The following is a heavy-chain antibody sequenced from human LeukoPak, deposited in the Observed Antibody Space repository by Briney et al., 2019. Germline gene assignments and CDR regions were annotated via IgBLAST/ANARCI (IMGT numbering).Heavy chain of an antibody. J-gene: IGHJ6*03. D-gene: IGHD3-22*01. V-gene: IGHV1-69*13. CDR1: GGTFSSYA. Sequence: ASVKVSCKASGGTFSSYAISWVRQAPGQGLEWMGGIIPIFGTANYAQKFQGRVTITADESTSTAYMELSSLRSEDTAVYYCARVRDDSSGYRVDYYYYMDVWGKGTTVTISS. CDR2: IIPIFGTA. CDR3: ARVRDDSSGYRVDYYYYMDV.